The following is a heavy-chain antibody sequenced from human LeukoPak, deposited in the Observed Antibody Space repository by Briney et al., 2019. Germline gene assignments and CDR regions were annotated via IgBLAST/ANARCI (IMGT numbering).Heavy chain of an antibody. D-gene: IGHD3-22*01. CDR3: ARHPHYYFDNSAR. CDR1: GDFISTSNSY. Sequence: SETLSLTCTVSGDFISTSNSYWGWIRQPPGKGLERIGSLYYSGNTYYNPSLKSRVTISVDTSKNQLSLRLSSVTAADTAVYYCARHPHYYFDNSARWGQGTLVTVSS. J-gene: IGHJ4*02. CDR2: LYYSGNT. V-gene: IGHV4-39*01.